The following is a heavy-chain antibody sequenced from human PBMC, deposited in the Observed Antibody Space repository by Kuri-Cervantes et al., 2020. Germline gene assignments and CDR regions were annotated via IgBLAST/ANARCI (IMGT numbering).Heavy chain of an antibody. Sequence: GGSLRLSCAASGFTFSSYWMSWVRQAPGKGLEWVANIKQDGSEKYYVDSVKGRFTISRDNAKNSLYLQMNSLRAEDTAVYYCARDLTAAGNNDAFDIWGQGTMVTVSS. J-gene: IGHJ3*02. CDR1: GFTFSSYW. D-gene: IGHD6-13*01. CDR3: ARDLTAAGNNDAFDI. V-gene: IGHV3-7*01. CDR2: IKQDGSEK.